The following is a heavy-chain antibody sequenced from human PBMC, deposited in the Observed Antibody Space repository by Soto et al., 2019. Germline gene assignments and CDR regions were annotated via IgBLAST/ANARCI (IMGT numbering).Heavy chain of an antibody. CDR1: GFTFPISA. CDR3: AAGWPDYDSSGFSFDP. Sequence: SLKVSCKASGFTFPISAVQWVRQARGQRLEWIGWIVVGSGNTNYAQKFQERVTITRDMSTSTAYMELSSLRSEDTAVYYCAAGWPDYDSSGFSFDPWG. D-gene: IGHD3-22*01. J-gene: IGHJ5*02. V-gene: IGHV1-58*01. CDR2: IVVGSGNT.